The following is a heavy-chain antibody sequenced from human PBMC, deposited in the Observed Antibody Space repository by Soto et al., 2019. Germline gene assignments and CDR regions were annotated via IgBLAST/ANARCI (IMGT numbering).Heavy chain of an antibody. Sequence: SVKVSCKASGYTFTSYGISWVRQAPVQGLEWMGWISAYNGNTNYAQKLQGRVTMTTDTSTSTAYMELRSLRSDDTAVYYCARTFYDSSGYYPGFDYWGQGTLVTVSS. D-gene: IGHD3-22*01. J-gene: IGHJ4*02. CDR2: ISAYNGNT. CDR1: GYTFTSYG. CDR3: ARTFYDSSGYYPGFDY. V-gene: IGHV1-18*04.